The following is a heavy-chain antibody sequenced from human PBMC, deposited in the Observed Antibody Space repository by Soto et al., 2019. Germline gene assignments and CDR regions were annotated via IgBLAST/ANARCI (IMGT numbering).Heavy chain of an antibody. V-gene: IGHV2-5*02. D-gene: IGHD6-6*01. J-gene: IGHJ4*02. CDR1: GFSLSTSGVG. CDR2: IYWDDDK. CDR3: ARTAHLVPFDY. Sequence: QITLKESGPTLVKPTQTLTLTCTFSGFSLSTSGVGVGWIRQPPGKALEWLALIYWDDDKRYSPSLKSRLTLTKDTSKYQVVLTMTNMDPVDTATYYCARTAHLVPFDYWGQGTLVTVSS.